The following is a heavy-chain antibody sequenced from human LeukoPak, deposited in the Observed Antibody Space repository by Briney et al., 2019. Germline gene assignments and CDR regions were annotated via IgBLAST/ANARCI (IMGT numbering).Heavy chain of an antibody. CDR1: AGSISSYY. V-gene: IGHV4-59*01. J-gene: IGHJ4*02. CDR3: ARVSRSWSVYYPYYFYY. D-gene: IGHD3-3*01. Sequence: PSETLSLTCTVSAGSISSYYWRWIRQPPGKGLEWSVYTYYSGSTNYNPSLKSRVTISVDTTNNQFSLKLRPVTAADTAVYYCARVSRSWSVYYPYYFYYWGQGTLVTVSS. CDR2: TYYSGST.